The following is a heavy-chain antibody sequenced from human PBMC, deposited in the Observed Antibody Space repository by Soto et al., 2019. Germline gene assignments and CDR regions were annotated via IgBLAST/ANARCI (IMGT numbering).Heavy chain of an antibody. J-gene: IGHJ4*02. V-gene: IGHV4-59*01. CDR3: ARDRGSIADRRPHYFDY. D-gene: IGHD6-6*01. CDR2: IYYSGST. Sequence: SETLSLTCTVSGGSISSYYWSWIRQPPGKGLEWIGYIYYSGSTNYNPSLKSRVTISVDTSKNQFSLKLSSVTAADTAVYYCARDRGSIADRRPHYFDYWGQGTLVTVSS. CDR1: GGSISSYY.